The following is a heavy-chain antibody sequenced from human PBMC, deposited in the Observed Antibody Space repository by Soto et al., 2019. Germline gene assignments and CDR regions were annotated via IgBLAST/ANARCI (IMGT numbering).Heavy chain of an antibody. CDR3: ARIRTDCSAGSCIDY. D-gene: IGHD2-15*01. CDR2: IYYAGST. J-gene: IGHJ4*02. CDR1: GGSMISYY. V-gene: IGHV4-59*01. Sequence: SETLSLTCTVSGGSMISYYWSWIRQPPGRGLEWIGFIYYAGSTKYNPSLNSRVTISVDTSKNQVVLTMTNMDPVDTATYYCARIRTDCSAGSCIDYWGLGTLVTVSS.